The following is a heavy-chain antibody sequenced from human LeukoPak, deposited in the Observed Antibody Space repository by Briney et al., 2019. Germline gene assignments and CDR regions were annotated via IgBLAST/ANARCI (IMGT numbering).Heavy chain of an antibody. CDR3: ARDGSYSSSWFDY. Sequence: PSETLSLTCTVSGYSISSGYYWGWIRQPPGKGLEWIGSIYHSGSTYYSPSLKSRVTISVDTSKNQFSLKLSSVTAADTAVYYCARDGSYSSSWFDYWGQGTLVTVSS. CDR2: IYHSGST. CDR1: GYSISSGYY. J-gene: IGHJ4*02. D-gene: IGHD6-13*01. V-gene: IGHV4-38-2*02.